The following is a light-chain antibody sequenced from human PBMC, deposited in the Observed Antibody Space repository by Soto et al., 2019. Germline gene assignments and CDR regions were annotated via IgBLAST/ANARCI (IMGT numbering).Light chain of an antibody. CDR3: NSYTTSSTFV. J-gene: IGLJ1*01. CDR1: SSDVGGYNY. CDR2: EVT. V-gene: IGLV2-14*01. Sequence: QSVLTQPDSVSGSPGQSITLFCTGTSSDVGGYNYVSWYQQHPDKAPKLIIYEVTKRPSWVTNRFSGSKSDNTASLTISGLQAEDEADYYCNSYTTSSTFVFGTGTKVTVL.